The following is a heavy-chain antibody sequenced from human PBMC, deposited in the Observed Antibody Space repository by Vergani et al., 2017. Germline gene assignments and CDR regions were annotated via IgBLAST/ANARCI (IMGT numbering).Heavy chain of an antibody. Sequence: QVQLVQSGAEVKKPGSSVKVSCKASGGTFSSYTISWVRQAPGQGLEWMGRIIPILGIANYAQKFQGRVTITADKSTSTAYMELSCLRSEDTAVYYCARDRTGYPLDYWGQGTLVTVSS. CDR2: IIPILGIA. CDR3: ARDRTGYPLDY. D-gene: IGHD3/OR15-3a*01. J-gene: IGHJ4*02. CDR1: GGTFSSYT. V-gene: IGHV1-69*08.